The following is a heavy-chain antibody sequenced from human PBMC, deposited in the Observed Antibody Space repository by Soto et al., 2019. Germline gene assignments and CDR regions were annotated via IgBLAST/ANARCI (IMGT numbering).Heavy chain of an antibody. CDR3: AKEAPHCSGGSCYSPLGYYFDY. Sequence: GSLRLSCAASGFTFSSYAMSWVRQAPGKGLEWVSAISGSGGSTYYADSVKGRFTISRDNSKNTLYLQMNSLRAEDTAVYYCAKEAPHCSGGSCYSPLGYYFDYWGQGTLVTVSS. CDR2: ISGSGGST. V-gene: IGHV3-23*01. D-gene: IGHD2-15*01. CDR1: GFTFSSYA. J-gene: IGHJ4*02.